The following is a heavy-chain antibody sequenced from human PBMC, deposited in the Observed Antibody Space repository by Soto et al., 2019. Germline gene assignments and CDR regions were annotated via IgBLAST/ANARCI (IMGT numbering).Heavy chain of an antibody. CDR2: IYWDDDK. CDR3: AHCLWPSEGWFDP. J-gene: IGHJ5*02. Sequence: QITLKESGPPLVKPTQTLTLTCTFSGFSLSTSGVGVGWIRQPPGKALEWLALIYWDDDKRYSPSLKSRPTIPNDTSKHQVVLTMPNMDPVDTAPYYCAHCLWPSEGWFDPWRQGTLVTVSS. V-gene: IGHV2-5*02. CDR1: GFSLSTSGVG.